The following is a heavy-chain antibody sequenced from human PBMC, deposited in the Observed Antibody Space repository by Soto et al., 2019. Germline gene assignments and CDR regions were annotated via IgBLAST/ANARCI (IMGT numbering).Heavy chain of an antibody. D-gene: IGHD3-22*01. V-gene: IGHV4-39*01. CDR3: ATADGLVVVTPFFDY. CDR1: GGSISSRSHY. CDR2: SFYRGST. Sequence: QLQLQESGPGLVKPSETLSLTCTVSGGSISSRSHYWGWIRQSPGKHLEWIGSSFYRGSTHYNPSPQTRVTISADTSTNQVSLKLYSVTAADTAGYYCATADGLVVVTPFFDYWGQGILVTVSS. J-gene: IGHJ4*02.